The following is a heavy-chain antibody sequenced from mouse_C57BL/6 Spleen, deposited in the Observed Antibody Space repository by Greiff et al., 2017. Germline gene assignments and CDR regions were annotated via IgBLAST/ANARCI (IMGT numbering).Heavy chain of an antibody. CDR3: ARDYYVSSPYAMDY. Sequence: QVQLQQPGAELVKPGASVKLSCKASGYTFTSYWMHWVKQRPGHGLEWIGMIHPNSGSTNYNEKFQSKATLPVDKSSSTAYMQLSILTSEDSAVXYCARDYYVSSPYAMDYWGQGTSGTFSS. CDR1: GYTFTSYW. J-gene: IGHJ4*01. CDR2: IHPNSGST. D-gene: IGHD1-1*01. V-gene: IGHV1-64*01.